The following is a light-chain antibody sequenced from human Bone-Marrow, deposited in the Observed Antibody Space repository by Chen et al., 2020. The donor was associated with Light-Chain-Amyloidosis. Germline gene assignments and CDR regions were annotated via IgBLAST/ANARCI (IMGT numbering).Light chain of an antibody. CDR2: STN. Sequence: QTVVTQEPSFSVSPGGTVTLTCGLRSGSVSTSYYPSWYQQTPGQAPRTLIYSTNTRSSGVPDRFSGSILGSKAALTITGAQADDESDYYCVLYMGSGIWVFGGGTKLTVL. J-gene: IGLJ3*02. V-gene: IGLV8-61*01. CDR1: SGSVSTSYY. CDR3: VLYMGSGIWV.